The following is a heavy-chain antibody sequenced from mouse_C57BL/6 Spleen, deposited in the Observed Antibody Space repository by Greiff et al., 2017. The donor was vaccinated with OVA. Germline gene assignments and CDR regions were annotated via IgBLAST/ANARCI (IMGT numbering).Heavy chain of an antibody. V-gene: IGHV1-69*01. J-gene: IGHJ4*01. Sequence: QVQLQQPGAELVMPGASVKLSCKASGYTFTSYWMHWVKQRPGQGLEWIGEIDPSDSYTNYNQKFKGKSTLTVDKSSSTAYMQLSSLTSEDSAVYYCARVGGNRLYAMDYWGQGTSVTASS. CDR2: IDPSDSYT. D-gene: IGHD2-1*01. CDR1: GYTFTSYW. CDR3: ARVGGNRLYAMDY.